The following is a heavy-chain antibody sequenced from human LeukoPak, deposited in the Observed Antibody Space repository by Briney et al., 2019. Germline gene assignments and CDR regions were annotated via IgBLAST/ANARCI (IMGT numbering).Heavy chain of an antibody. CDR2: ISYDGSNK. CDR1: GFTFSSYV. V-gene: IGHV3-30-3*01. D-gene: IGHD2-15*01. CDR3: ARTKVVVVSF. Sequence: GRSLRLSCAASGFTFSSYVMHWVRQAPGKGLEWVAVISYDGSNKYYADSVKGRFTISRDNAKNSLYLQMNSLRAEDTAVYYCARTKVVVVSFWGQGTMVTVSS. J-gene: IGHJ3*01.